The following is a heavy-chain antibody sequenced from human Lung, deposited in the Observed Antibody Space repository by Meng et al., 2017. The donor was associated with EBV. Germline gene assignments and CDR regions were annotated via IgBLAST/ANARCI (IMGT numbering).Heavy chain of an antibody. D-gene: IGHD6-6*01. CDR3: AREYSSSSGLPGP. CDR1: GGSIRFGDYY. CDR2: IYDSGST. V-gene: IGHV4-30-4*08. Sequence: QVQLQASGPGLVKPSQTLSLTCTGSGGSIRFGDYYWSWIRQPPGKGLEWIGYIYDSGSTSYNPSLMSRVTISVDTSRNQFSLKLTSVTAADTAVYYCAREYSSSSGLPGPWGQGTLVTVSS. J-gene: IGHJ5*02.